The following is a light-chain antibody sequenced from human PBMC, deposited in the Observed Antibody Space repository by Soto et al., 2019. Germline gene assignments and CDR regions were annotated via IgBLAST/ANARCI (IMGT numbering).Light chain of an antibody. CDR2: DVS. CDR3: SSYTTSNTRQIV. J-gene: IGLJ1*01. CDR1: SSDVGGYNY. V-gene: IGLV2-14*01. Sequence: QAALTQPDSVSGSPGQSMTISCTGTSSDVGGYNYVSWYQQHPGKAPKFMIYDVSNRPSGVSNRFSGSKSGNTASLTISGLQAEDEADYYCSSYTTSNTRQIVFGTGTKVTVL.